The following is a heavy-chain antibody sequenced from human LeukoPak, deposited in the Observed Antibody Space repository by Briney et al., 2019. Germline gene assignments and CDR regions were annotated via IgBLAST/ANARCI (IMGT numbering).Heavy chain of an antibody. CDR2: MKYDGSEK. J-gene: IGHJ4*02. D-gene: IGHD4-23*01. Sequence: GGSLRLSCAASGFTFSSYWMSWVRQAPGKGLEWVANMKYDGSEKYYVDSVKGRFTISRDNAKNSLYLQMTNLRAEDTAVYYCATSADSPGNSWGQGTLITVSS. V-gene: IGHV3-7*01. CDR3: ATSADSPGNS. CDR1: GFTFSSYW.